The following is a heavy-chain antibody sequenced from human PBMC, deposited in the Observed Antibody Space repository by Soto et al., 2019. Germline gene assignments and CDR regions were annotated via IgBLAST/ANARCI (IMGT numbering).Heavy chain of an antibody. D-gene: IGHD3-3*01. CDR2: ISFSGAT. CDR3: ARGQRFSDWFDP. V-gene: IGHV4-59*12. Sequence: SETLSLTCTVSGVSITSYFWSWIRQTPGKGLDWIGSISFSGATYSNPSLKGRAALSVDTSMNHFSLRLSSVTAADTAVYYCARGQRFSDWFDPWGQGTLVTVSS. CDR1: GVSITSYF. J-gene: IGHJ5*02.